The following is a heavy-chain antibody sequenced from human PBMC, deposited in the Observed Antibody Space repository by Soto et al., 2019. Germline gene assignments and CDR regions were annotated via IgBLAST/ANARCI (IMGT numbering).Heavy chain of an antibody. CDR2: IKQDGSEK. J-gene: IGHJ6*04. CDR3: ARNQGKAAAVYYFYNVMDI. D-gene: IGHD6-13*01. Sequence: GGSLRLSCAASGFTFSSYWMSWVRQAPGKGLEWVANIKQDGSEKYYVDSLKGRFTISRDNAKNSLYLQMNSLRAEDAAVYYCARNQGKAAAVYYFYNVMDIWGKGTTVTGSS. CDR1: GFTFSSYW. V-gene: IGHV3-7*01.